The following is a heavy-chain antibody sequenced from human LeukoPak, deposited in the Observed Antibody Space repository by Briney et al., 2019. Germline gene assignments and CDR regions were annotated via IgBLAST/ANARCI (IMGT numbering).Heavy chain of an antibody. CDR3: ARGVVAAAGRTFDF. CDR1: GDSFSYFY. D-gene: IGHD6-13*01. J-gene: IGHJ4*02. CDR2: IYNSGST. Sequence: SETLSLTCTVSGDSFSYFYWSWVRQPPGKWLEWIGYIYNSGSTNYNPPRKSRVTIPEATSKTHFSLKLSSVTAADTAVYYCARGVVAAAGRTFDFWGQGTLVTVSS. V-gene: IGHV4-59*01.